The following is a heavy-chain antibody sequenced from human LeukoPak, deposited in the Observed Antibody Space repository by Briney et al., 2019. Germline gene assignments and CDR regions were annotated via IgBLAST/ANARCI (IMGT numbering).Heavy chain of an antibody. V-gene: IGHV3-21*01. CDR2: ISRSSSYI. D-gene: IGHD3-3*01. CDR1: GFTFSSYS. J-gene: IGHJ5*02. Sequence: GGSLRLSCAASGFTFSSYSMNWVRQAPGRGLEWVSSISRSSSYIYYADSVKGRFTISRENAKNSLFLKMNSKRAEDTAVYNCARDRYDFCSGYSSLSWFDPWGQGTLVTVSS. CDR3: ARDRYDFCSGYSSLSWFDP.